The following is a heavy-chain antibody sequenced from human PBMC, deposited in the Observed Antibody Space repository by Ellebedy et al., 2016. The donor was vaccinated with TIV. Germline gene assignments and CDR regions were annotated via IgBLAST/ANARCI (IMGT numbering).Heavy chain of an antibody. V-gene: IGHV3-15*01. J-gene: IGHJ4*02. D-gene: IGHD4-23*01. Sequence: GGSLRLSXAASGFTFSNAWMSWVRQAPGKGLEWVGRIKSKTDSGTTDYAAPVKGRFTISRDDSKNTLYLQMNSLKTEDTAVYYCTTVGNYGGNSASFDYWGQGTLVTVSS. CDR3: TTVGNYGGNSASFDY. CDR1: GFTFSNAW. CDR2: IKSKTDSGTT.